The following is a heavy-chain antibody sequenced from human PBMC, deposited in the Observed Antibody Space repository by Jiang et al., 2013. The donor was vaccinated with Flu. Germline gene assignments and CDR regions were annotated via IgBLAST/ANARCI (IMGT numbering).Heavy chain of an antibody. Sequence: KPSETLSLTCTVSGGSISSYYWSWIRQPPGKGLEWIGYIYYSGSTNYNPSLKSRVTISVDTSKNQFSLKLSSVTAADTAVYYCAGEIYDILTGPNWFDPWGQGTLVTVSS. V-gene: IGHV4-59*01. CDR1: GGSISSYY. J-gene: IGHJ5*02. D-gene: IGHD3-9*01. CDR3: AGEIYDILTGPNWFDP. CDR2: IYYSGST.